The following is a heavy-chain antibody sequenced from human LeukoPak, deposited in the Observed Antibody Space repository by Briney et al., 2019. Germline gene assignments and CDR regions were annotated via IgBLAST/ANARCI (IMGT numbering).Heavy chain of an antibody. CDR1: GYTFATYG. J-gene: IGHJ5*02. CDR2: ISAYNSHT. CDR3: ARFAPDRGWSDH. Sequence: ASAKVSCKAPGYTFATYGINWVRQAPGQGLEWMGWISAYNSHTNYAQRLQDRVAMTTDTSTNTAYMELRSLRSDDTAVYYCARFAPDRGWSDHWGQGTLVTVSS. V-gene: IGHV1-18*01.